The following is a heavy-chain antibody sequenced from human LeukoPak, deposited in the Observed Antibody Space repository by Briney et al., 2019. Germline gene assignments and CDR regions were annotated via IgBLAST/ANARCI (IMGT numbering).Heavy chain of an antibody. D-gene: IGHD2/OR15-2a*01. CDR1: GGSIDITNY. CDR3: TRENRPFCPFAY. J-gene: IGHJ4*02. CDR2: ISHSGTT. Sequence: PSGTLSLTCGVSGGSIDITNYWSWVRQAPGKWLEWIGEISHSGTTNYNPSLRSRVTMLLDRANNQFSLSLTSVTAADSAVYYCTRENRPFCPFAYWGQGVLVTVSS. V-gene: IGHV4-4*02.